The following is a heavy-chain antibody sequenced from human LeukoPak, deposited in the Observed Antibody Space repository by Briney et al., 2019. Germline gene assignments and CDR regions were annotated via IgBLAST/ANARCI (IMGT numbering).Heavy chain of an antibody. V-gene: IGHV3-11*01. CDR1: GFTFSDYY. CDR3: AALDYGDYPVDY. J-gene: IGHJ4*02. D-gene: IGHD4-17*01. Sequence: GGSLRLSCAASGFTFSDYYMSWIRQAPGKGPEWVSYISSSGSTIYYADSVKGRFTISRDNAKNSLYLQMNSLRAEDTAVYYCAALDYGDYPVDYWGQGTLVTVSS. CDR2: ISSSGSTI.